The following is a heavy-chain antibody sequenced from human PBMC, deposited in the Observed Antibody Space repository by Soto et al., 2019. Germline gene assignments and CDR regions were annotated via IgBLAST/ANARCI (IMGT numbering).Heavy chain of an antibody. Sequence: SETLSLTCTVSCGSIGSYYWSWIRQPPGKGLEWIGYIYFTGSTNYNPSLKSRVTLSVDTSKNQFSLKLTSVTAADTAVYYCARFVPCSDGTCAFDYWGKGTLVTVSS. V-gene: IGHV4-59*12. D-gene: IGHD2-15*01. J-gene: IGHJ4*02. CDR1: CGSIGSYY. CDR3: ARFVPCSDGTCAFDY. CDR2: IYFTGST.